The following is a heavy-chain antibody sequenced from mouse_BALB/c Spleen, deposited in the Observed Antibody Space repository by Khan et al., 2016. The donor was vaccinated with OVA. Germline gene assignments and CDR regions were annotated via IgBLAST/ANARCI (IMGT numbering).Heavy chain of an antibody. Sequence: QVQLKESGSGLVAPSQSLSITCTVSGFSLTIYGVHWVRQPPGKGLEWLGVIWAGGSTNYNSALMSRLSISKDNSKSQVFLKMNSLQTDDTAMYYCARRNRSPWFAYWGQGTLVTVSA. CDR2: IWAGGST. D-gene: IGHD2-14*01. J-gene: IGHJ3*01. CDR3: ARRNRSPWFAY. V-gene: IGHV2-9*02. CDR1: GFSLTIYG.